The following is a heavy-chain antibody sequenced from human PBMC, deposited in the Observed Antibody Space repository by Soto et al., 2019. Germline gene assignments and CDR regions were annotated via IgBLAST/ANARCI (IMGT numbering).Heavy chain of an antibody. Sequence: GGFLRLSCAASGFTFTDYWTHWVRQAPGKGLVWVSRINSDGSRTSYADSVTGRFTISRDNAENTLYLQMNSLRVEDTALYYCARETYRGFYFDYWGQGTLVTVSS. V-gene: IGHV3-74*01. CDR3: ARETYRGFYFDY. J-gene: IGHJ4*02. CDR2: INSDGSRT. D-gene: IGHD4-4*01. CDR1: GFTFTDYW.